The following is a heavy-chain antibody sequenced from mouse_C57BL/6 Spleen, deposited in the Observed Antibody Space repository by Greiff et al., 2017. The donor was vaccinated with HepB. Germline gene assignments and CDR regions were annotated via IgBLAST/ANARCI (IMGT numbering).Heavy chain of an antibody. V-gene: IGHV1-63*01. CDR2: IYPGGGYT. J-gene: IGHJ4*01. Sequence: QVHVKQSGAELVRPGTSVKMSCKASGYTFTNYWIGWAKQRPGHGLEWIGDIYPGGGYTNYNEKFKGKATLTADKSSSTAYMQFSSLTSEDSAIYYCARLGDYYGSSAMDYWGQGTSVTVSS. CDR3: ARLGDYYGSSAMDY. CDR1: GYTFTNYW. D-gene: IGHD1-1*01.